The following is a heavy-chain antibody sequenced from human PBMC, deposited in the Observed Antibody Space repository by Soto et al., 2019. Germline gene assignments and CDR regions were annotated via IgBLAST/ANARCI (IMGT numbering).Heavy chain of an antibody. CDR3: ARIMIVTGGEAFDI. V-gene: IGHV3-48*02. CDR2: ISSSSSTI. D-gene: IGHD3-22*01. Sequence: PXVALRLSSAASGFTVRSYSMNGVRQAPGKGLEWISYISSSSSTISYGDSVKGRFAISRDNPRNSLSLQMNSLRDEDTAVYYCARIMIVTGGEAFDIWGQGTMVTVS. CDR1: GFTVRSYS. J-gene: IGHJ3*02.